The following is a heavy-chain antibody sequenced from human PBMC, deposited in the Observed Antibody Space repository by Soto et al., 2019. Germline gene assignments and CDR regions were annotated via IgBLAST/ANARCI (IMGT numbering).Heavy chain of an antibody. CDR1: GGSIRSGDYY. CDR2: IDYSGST. J-gene: IGHJ1*01. CDR3: SSVDKVIIGSIVY. D-gene: IGHD5-12*01. Sequence: TLPVTWTVSGGSIRSGDYYWIWIRQPPGKGLEWIGYIDYSGSTYYHPSLQSQITMSVDTSNNQFSLKGSSVTTADTAVYDCSSVDKVIIGSIVYWGQGTLVPVS. V-gene: IGHV4-30-4*01.